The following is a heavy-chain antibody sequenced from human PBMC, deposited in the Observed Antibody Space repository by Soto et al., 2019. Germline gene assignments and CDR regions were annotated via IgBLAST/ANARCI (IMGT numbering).Heavy chain of an antibody. CDR1: GGSISSNSYY. Sequence: PSETLSLTCTVSGGSISSNSYYWGWIRQPPGKGLEWIGSIYYSGSTYYNPSLKSRVTISVDTSKNQFSLKLSSVTAADTAVYYCARLSSSMVRGVIIDYYYYYMDVWGKGATVTVSS. CDR3: ARLSSSMVRGVIIDYYYYYMDV. D-gene: IGHD3-10*01. V-gene: IGHV4-39*01. J-gene: IGHJ6*03. CDR2: IYYSGST.